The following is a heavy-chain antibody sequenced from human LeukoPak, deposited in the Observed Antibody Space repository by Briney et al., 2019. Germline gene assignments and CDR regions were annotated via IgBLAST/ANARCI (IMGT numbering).Heavy chain of an antibody. D-gene: IGHD3-9*01. CDR2: IYYSGST. J-gene: IGHJ4*02. Sequence: SETLSLTCSVSGGSMNRYYWSWIRQSPGKGLEWIGYIYYSGSTNYNPSLKSRVTISVDTSKNQFSLKLSSVTAADTAVYYCARHVWLQPFDYWGQGTMVTVSS. V-gene: IGHV4-59*08. CDR3: ARHVWLQPFDY. CDR1: GGSMNRYY.